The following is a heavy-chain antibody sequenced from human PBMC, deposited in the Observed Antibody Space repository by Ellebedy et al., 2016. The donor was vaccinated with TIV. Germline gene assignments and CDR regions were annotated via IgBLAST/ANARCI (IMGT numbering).Heavy chain of an antibody. CDR1: GFTFSSYA. D-gene: IGHD6-19*01. J-gene: IGHJ4*02. CDR2: ISGSGGST. Sequence: GESLKISCAASGFTFSSYAMSWVRQAPGKGLEWVSAISGSGGSTYYAASVKGRFTISRDNSKNTLYLQMNSLRAEDTAVYYSARREGSSGWYTTDYWGQGTLVTVSS. V-gene: IGHV3-23*01. CDR3: ARREGSSGWYTTDY.